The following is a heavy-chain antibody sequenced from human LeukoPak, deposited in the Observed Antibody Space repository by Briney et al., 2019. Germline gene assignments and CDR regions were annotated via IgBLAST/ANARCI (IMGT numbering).Heavy chain of an antibody. D-gene: IGHD3-22*01. CDR2: INHSGST. CDR3: ARDKSSGYYLDY. CDR1: GGSFSGYY. Sequence: SETLSLTCAVYGGSFSGYYWSWIRQPPGKGLEWIGEINHSGSTNYNPSLKSRVTISVDTSKNQFSLKLSSVTAADTAVYYCARDKSSGYYLDYWGQGTLVTVSS. V-gene: IGHV4-34*01. J-gene: IGHJ4*02.